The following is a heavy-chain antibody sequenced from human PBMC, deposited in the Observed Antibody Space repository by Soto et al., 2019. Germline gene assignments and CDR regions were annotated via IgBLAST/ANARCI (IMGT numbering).Heavy chain of an antibody. D-gene: IGHD6-13*01. CDR1: GFTFDDYA. CDR3: AKTDSSSWYDDAFDI. CDR2: IRWNSGSI. J-gene: IGHJ3*02. V-gene: IGHV3-9*01. Sequence: GGSLRLSCAASGFTFDDYAMHWVRQAPGKGLEWVSGIRWNSGSIGYADSVKGRFTISRDNAKNSLYLQMNSLRAEDTALYYCAKTDSSSWYDDAFDIWGQGTMVTVSS.